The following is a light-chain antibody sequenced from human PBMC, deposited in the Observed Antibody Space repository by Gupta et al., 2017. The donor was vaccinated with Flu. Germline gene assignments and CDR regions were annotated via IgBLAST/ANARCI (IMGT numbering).Light chain of an antibody. CDR2: TAS. CDR1: QSIDTY. CDR3: QQSYSTPRT. Sequence: PSSLSAAVGDRVTLTCRASQSIDTYLNWYQQKPGRAPNLLIYTASSLQSGVPSRFSGSGSGTDFTLTISSLQREDFATYYCQQSYSTPRTFGQGTRLDVK. J-gene: IGKJ5*01. V-gene: IGKV1-39*01.